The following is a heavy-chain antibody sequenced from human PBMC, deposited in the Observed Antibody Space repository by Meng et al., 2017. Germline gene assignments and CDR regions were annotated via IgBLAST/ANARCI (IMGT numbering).Heavy chain of an antibody. CDR2: INHSGST. CDR3: ARVPTYYYDSSGYYLFDY. J-gene: IGHJ4*02. Sequence: VQPPQWGRGLLKPSESLSPPCAVYGGSFRCYYWSWIRQPPGKGLEWIGEINHSGSTNYNPSLKSRVTISVDTSKNQFSLKLSSVTAADTAVYYCARVPTYYYDSSGYYLFDYWGQGTLVTVSS. CDR1: GGSFRCYY. V-gene: IGHV4-34*01. D-gene: IGHD3-22*01.